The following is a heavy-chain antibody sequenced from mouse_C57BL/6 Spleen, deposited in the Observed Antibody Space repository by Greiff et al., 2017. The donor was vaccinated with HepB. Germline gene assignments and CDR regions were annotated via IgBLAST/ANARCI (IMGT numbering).Heavy chain of an antibody. D-gene: IGHD1-1*01. CDR3: ARPGRYGSSYEYFDV. CDR1: GFTFSDYG. V-gene: IGHV5-17*01. CDR2: ISSGSSTI. J-gene: IGHJ1*03. Sequence: EVMLVESGGGLVKPGGSLKLSCAASGFTFSDYGMHWVRQAPEKGLEWVAYISSGSSTIYYADTVKGRFTISRDNAKNTLFLQMTSLRSEDTAMYYCARPGRYGSSYEYFDVWGTGTTVTVSS.